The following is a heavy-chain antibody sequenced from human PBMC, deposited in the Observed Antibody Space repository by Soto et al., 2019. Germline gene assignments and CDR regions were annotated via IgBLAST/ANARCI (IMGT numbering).Heavy chain of an antibody. Sequence: ASVKVSCRASGYTFTSYAMHWVRQAPGQRLEWMGWINAGNGNTKYSQKFQGRVTITRDTSASTAYMELSSLRSEDTAAYYCAREDIVVVPVYYYGMDVWGQGTTVTVSS. CDR3: AREDIVVVPVYYYGMDV. V-gene: IGHV1-3*01. CDR1: GYTFTSYA. CDR2: INAGNGNT. J-gene: IGHJ6*02. D-gene: IGHD2-2*01.